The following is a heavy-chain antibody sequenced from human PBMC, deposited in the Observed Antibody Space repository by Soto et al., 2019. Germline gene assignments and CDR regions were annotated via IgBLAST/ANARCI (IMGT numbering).Heavy chain of an antibody. CDR1: GYTFTSYA. Sequence: QVQLVQSGAEVKKPGASVKVSCKASGYTFTSYAMHWVRQAPGQRLEWMGWINAGNGNTKYSQKFQGRVTITRDTSASTAYMELSSLRSEDTAVYYCARDPAGMPALGDYWGQGTLVTVSS. J-gene: IGHJ4*02. D-gene: IGHD6-13*01. V-gene: IGHV1-3*01. CDR2: INAGNGNT. CDR3: ARDPAGMPALGDY.